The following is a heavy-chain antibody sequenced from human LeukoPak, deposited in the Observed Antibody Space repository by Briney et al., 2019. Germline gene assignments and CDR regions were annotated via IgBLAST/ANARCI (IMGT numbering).Heavy chain of an antibody. CDR1: GGSISTYY. D-gene: IGHD3-10*01. Sequence: PSETLSLTCTVSGGSISTYYWTWIRQPPGKGLEWIGYIYYTGSTNYNPSLKSRVTISLDTSRNQFSLKLDSVTAADTAVYYCAKSNGYGLVDIWGQGTMVTVSS. J-gene: IGHJ3*02. CDR2: IYYTGST. CDR3: AKSNGYGLVDI. V-gene: IGHV4-59*12.